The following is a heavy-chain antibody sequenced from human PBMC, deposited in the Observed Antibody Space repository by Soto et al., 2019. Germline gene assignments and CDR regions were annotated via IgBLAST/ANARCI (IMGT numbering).Heavy chain of an antibody. Sequence: SETLSLTCAVYGGSFSGYYWSWIRQPPGKGLEWIGEINHSGSTNYNPSLKSRVTISVDTSKNQFSLKLSSVTAADTAGYYCARGQPNDYVWGARRTGSGSYRKELDYWGQGTLVTVSS. V-gene: IGHV4-34*01. J-gene: IGHJ4*02. D-gene: IGHD3-16*01. CDR1: GGSFSGYY. CDR3: ARGQPNDYVWGARRTGSGSYRKELDY. CDR2: INHSGST.